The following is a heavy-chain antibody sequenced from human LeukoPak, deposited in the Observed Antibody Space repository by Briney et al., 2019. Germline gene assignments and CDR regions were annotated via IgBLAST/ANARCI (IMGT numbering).Heavy chain of an antibody. V-gene: IGHV1-2*02. D-gene: IGHD2/OR15-2a*01. J-gene: IGHJ3*01. CDR2: ISAYNGNT. CDR1: GYTFTGYY. Sequence: ASVKVSCKASGYTFTGYYMHWVRQPPGQGLEWMGWISAYNGNTNYAQKCQGRVTMTRDTSSSTAYMELSRLRSDDTAVYYCARGLEYGAFNVWGQGTMVTVSS. CDR3: ARGLEYGAFNV.